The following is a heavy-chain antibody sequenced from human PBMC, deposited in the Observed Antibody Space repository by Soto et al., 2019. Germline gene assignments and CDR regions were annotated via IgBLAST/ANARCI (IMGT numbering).Heavy chain of an antibody. Sequence: QVQLVESGGGVVQPGSSLRLSCAASGFTFSSYGMHWVRQAPGKGLEWVAVIWYDGTNKYYVDSVKGRFTISKDNSKNTLYLQMNSLRAEDTAIYYCARHIGDQTSRWTDAFDIWGQGTMVTVSS. D-gene: IGHD6-13*01. J-gene: IGHJ3*02. CDR1: GFTFSSYG. V-gene: IGHV3-33*01. CDR2: IWYDGTNK. CDR3: ARHIGDQTSRWTDAFDI.